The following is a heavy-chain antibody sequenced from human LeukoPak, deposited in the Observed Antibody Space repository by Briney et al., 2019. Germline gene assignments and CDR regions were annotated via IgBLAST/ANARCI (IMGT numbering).Heavy chain of an antibody. CDR2: INHSGST. Sequence: SATLSLTCAVYGGSFSGYYWSWIRQPPGKGLGWIGEINHSGSTNYNPSLKSRVTISVDTSKNQFSLKLSSVTAADTAVYYCARLDIVVVPAAIPGNNWFDPWGQGTLVTVSS. J-gene: IGHJ5*02. CDR1: GGSFSGYY. CDR3: ARLDIVVVPAAIPGNNWFDP. D-gene: IGHD2-2*02. V-gene: IGHV4-34*01.